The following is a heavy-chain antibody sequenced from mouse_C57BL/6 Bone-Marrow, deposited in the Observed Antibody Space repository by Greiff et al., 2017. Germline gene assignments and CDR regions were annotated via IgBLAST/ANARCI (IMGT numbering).Heavy chain of an antibody. CDR3: ARSPIYYGYDGYYFDY. J-gene: IGHJ2*01. CDR2: IWTGGGT. V-gene: IGHV2-9-1*01. CDR1: GFSLTSYA. D-gene: IGHD2-2*01. Sequence: QVQLQQSGPGLVAPSQSLSITCTVSGFSLTSYAISWVRQPPGKGLEWLGVIWTGGGTNYNSALKSRLSISKDNSKSQVFLKMNSLQTDDTARYYCARSPIYYGYDGYYFDYWGQGTTLTVSS.